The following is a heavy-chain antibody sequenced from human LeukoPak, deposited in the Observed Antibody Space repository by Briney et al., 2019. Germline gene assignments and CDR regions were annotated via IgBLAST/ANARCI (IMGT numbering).Heavy chain of an antibody. D-gene: IGHD3-10*01. Sequence: SETLSLTCAVYGGSFSGYYWSWIRQPPGKGLEWIGEINHSGSTNYNPSFKSRVTISVDTSKNQFSLKLSSVTAADTAVYYCARYGSGSKTNDYWGQGTLVTVSS. V-gene: IGHV4-34*01. CDR2: INHSGST. CDR1: GGSFSGYY. CDR3: ARYGSGSKTNDY. J-gene: IGHJ4*02.